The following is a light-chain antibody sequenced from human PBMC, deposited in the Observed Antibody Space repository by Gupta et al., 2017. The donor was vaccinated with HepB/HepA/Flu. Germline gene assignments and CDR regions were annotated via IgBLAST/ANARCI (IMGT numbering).Light chain of an antibody. CDR2: EVN. J-gene: IGLJ2*01. V-gene: IGLV2-23*02. Sequence: SALTQPASESGSPGPSITISCTGTSSDVGTYNLVSWYQQHPGKAPKLMIYEVNKWPAGFSSRFSVSKSGNTASLTISGLQEEDEADYYCCSYAGGSTVVFGGGTKLTVL. CDR3: CSYAGGSTVV. CDR1: SSDVGTYNL.